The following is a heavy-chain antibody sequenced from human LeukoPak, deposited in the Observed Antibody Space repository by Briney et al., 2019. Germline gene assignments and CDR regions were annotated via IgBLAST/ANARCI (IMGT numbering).Heavy chain of an antibody. CDR3: ARAKLYMVRPRGWFDP. D-gene: IGHD3-10*01. V-gene: IGHV4-34*01. Sequence: SETLSLTCAVYGGSFSGYYWSWIRQPPGKGLEWIGEINHSGSTNYNPSLKSRVTISVDTSKNQFSLKLSSVTAADTAVYYCARAKLYMVRPRGWFDPWGQGTLVTVSS. CDR1: GGSFSGYY. CDR2: INHSGST. J-gene: IGHJ5*02.